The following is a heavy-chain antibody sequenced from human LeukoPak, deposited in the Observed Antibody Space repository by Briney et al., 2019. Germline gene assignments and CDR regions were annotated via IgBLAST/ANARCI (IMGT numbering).Heavy chain of an antibody. D-gene: IGHD3-10*01. CDR3: ARTGGYYGSGSYYYYYYYGMDV. CDR2: INSGGST. Sequence: PGGSLRLSCAASGFTVSSNYMSWGRQAPGKGLEWVSVINSGGSTYYADSVKGRLTISRDNSKNTLYLQMNSLRAEDTAVYYCARTGGYYGSGSYYYYYYYGMDVWGQGTTVTVSS. CDR1: GFTVSSNY. J-gene: IGHJ6*02. V-gene: IGHV3-66*01.